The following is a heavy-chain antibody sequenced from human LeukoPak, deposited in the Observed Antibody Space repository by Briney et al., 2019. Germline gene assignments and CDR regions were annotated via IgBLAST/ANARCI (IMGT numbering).Heavy chain of an antibody. CDR3: AKDTVKVTTIRRVPHYMDV. CDR2: LRYDGSNV. J-gene: IGHJ6*03. V-gene: IGHV3-30*02. CDR1: GFTFSTYA. D-gene: IGHD5-12*01. Sequence: GGSLRLSCAASGFTFSTYAMHWVRQAPGKGLEWVAFLRYDGSNVDYADSVKGRFTISRDNAKSSLYLQMNSLRAEDTAVYYCAKDTVKVTTIRRVPHYMDVWGKGTTVTISS.